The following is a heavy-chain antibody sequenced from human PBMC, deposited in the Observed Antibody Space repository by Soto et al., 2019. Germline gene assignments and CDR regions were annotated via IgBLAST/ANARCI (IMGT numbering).Heavy chain of an antibody. CDR3: AREVGAARLYYYYYMDV. J-gene: IGHJ6*03. Sequence: ASVKVSCKASGYTFTSYAMHWVRQAPGQRLEWMGWINAGNGNTKYSQKFQGRVTITRDTSASTAYMELSSLRSEDTAVYYCAREVGAARLYYYYYMDVWGKGTTVTVSS. CDR1: GYTFTSYA. D-gene: IGHD6-6*01. V-gene: IGHV1-3*01. CDR2: INAGNGNT.